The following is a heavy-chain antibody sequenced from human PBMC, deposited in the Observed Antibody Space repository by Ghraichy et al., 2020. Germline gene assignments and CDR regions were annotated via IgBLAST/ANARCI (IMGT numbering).Heavy chain of an antibody. V-gene: IGHV3-23*01. Sequence: GGSLRLSCAASGFTFSNYALRWVRQAPGKGLEWVSFISCSGGGSYYADSVKGRFALSRDNSINTLYLQMSSLRAEDTAIYFCAKVDSGITYWYPYYFDSWGQRTLVTVSS. CDR1: GFTFSNYA. D-gene: IGHD2-8*02. CDR3: AKVDSGITYWYPYYFDS. CDR2: ISCSGGGS. J-gene: IGHJ4*02.